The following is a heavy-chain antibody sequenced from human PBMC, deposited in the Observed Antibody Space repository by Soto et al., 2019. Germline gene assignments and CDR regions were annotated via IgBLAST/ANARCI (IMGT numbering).Heavy chain of an antibody. V-gene: IGHV4-59*01. CDR3: ASSNKPLRNLDD. J-gene: IGHJ4*02. Sequence: SATLSLTCTVSGGSISSYYWSWIRQPPGKGLEWIGYIYYSGSTNYNPSLKSRVTISVDTSKNQFSLKLSSVTAADTAVYYCASSNKPLRNLDDLGQGTLGSGS. D-gene: IGHD6-6*01. CDR2: IYYSGST. CDR1: GGSISSYY.